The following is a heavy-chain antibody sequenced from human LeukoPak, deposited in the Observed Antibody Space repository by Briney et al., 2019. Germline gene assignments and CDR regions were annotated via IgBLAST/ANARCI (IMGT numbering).Heavy chain of an antibody. CDR3: AELGITMIGGV. Sequence: PGGSLRLSCAASGFTFDDYAMHWVRQAPGKGLEWVSLISWDGDSAYYADSVKGRFTISRDNAKNSLYLQMNSLRAEDTVVYYCAELGITMIGGVWGKGTTVTISS. V-gene: IGHV3-43D*03. CDR2: ISWDGDSA. CDR1: GFTFDDYA. J-gene: IGHJ6*04. D-gene: IGHD3-10*02.